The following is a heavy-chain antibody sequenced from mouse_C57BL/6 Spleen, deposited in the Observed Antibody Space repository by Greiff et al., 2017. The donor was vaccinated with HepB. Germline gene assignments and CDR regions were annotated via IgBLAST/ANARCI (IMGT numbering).Heavy chain of an antibody. CDR2: INYDGSST. CDR1: GFTFSDYY. D-gene: IGHD2-3*01. J-gene: IGHJ1*03. V-gene: IGHV5-16*01. Sequence: DVHLVESEGGLVQPGSSMKLSCTASGFTFSDYYMAWVRQVPEKGLEWVANINYDGSSTYYLDSLKSRFIISRDNAKNILYLQMSSLKSEDTATYYCARDDVSYWYFDVWGTGTTVTVSS. CDR3: ARDDVSYWYFDV.